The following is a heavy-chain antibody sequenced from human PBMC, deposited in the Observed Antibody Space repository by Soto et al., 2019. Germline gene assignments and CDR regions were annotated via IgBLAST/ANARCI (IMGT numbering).Heavy chain of an antibody. CDR2: IKQDGSAK. Sequence: EVQLVESGGGLVQPGGSLRVSCAASGFTFSSYWMTWVRQAPGKGLEWVANIKQDGSAKYYVDSVKGRFTISRDNAKNSLYLQMNSLRAEDTAVYYCASWLKTSGWYVLLEGSFDYWGQGTLVTVSS. D-gene: IGHD6-19*01. CDR1: GFTFSSYW. CDR3: ASWLKTSGWYVLLEGSFDY. V-gene: IGHV3-7*01. J-gene: IGHJ4*02.